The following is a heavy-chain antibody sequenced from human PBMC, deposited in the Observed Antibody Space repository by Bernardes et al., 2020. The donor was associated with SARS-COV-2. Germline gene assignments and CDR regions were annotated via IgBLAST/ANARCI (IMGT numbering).Heavy chain of an antibody. J-gene: IGHJ6*02. CDR3: ARAAPDIAVVPAAMIYYYGMDV. CDR2: FDPEDGET. V-gene: IGHV1-24*01. CDR1: GYTLTELS. D-gene: IGHD2-2*01. Sequence: SVKVPGNVSGYTLTELSRQWVQQATGKGLEWMGGFDPEDGETIYAQKFQGRVTMTEDTSTDTAYMELSSLRSEDTAVYYCARAAPDIAVVPAAMIYYYGMDVWGQGTTVTVSS.